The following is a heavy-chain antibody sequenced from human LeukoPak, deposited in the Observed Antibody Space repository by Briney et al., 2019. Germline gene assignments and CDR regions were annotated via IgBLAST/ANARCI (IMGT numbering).Heavy chain of an antibody. D-gene: IGHD3-3*01. V-gene: IGHV3-30*18. J-gene: IGHJ6*02. Sequence: PGGSLRLSCAASGFTFSSYGMHWVRQAPGKGLEWVAVISYDGSNKYYADSVKGRFTISRDNSKNTLYLQMNSPRAEDTAVYYCAKEDRFFYDFLWRYYYYYGMDVWGQGTTVTVSS. CDR2: ISYDGSNK. CDR3: AKEDRFFYDFLWRYYYYYGMDV. CDR1: GFTFSSYG.